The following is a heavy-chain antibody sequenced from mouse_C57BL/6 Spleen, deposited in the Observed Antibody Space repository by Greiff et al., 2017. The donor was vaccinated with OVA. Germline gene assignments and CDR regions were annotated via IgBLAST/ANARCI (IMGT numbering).Heavy chain of an antibody. CDR2: INPSSGYT. J-gene: IGHJ2*01. V-gene: IGHV1-7*01. CDR1: GYTFTSYW. CDR3: AREEPSNYYFDY. D-gene: IGHD2-5*01. Sequence: QVQLQQSGAELAKPGASVQLSCKASGYTFTSYWMHWVNQRPGQGLEWIGYINPSSGYTKYNQKFKDKATLTADKSSSTAYMQLSSLTYEDSAVYYLAREEPSNYYFDYWGQGTTLTVSS.